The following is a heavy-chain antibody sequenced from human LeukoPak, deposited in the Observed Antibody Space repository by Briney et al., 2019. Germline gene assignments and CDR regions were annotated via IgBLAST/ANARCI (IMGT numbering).Heavy chain of an antibody. CDR3: ARLDSRDSSSWCWRRVGNWFDP. J-gene: IGHJ5*02. Sequence: GESLKISCKGSGYSFTSYWIGCVRQMPGKGLEWMGIIYPGDSDTRYSPSFQGQVTISADKSISTAYLQWSSLKASDTAMYYCARLDSRDSSSWCWRRVGNWFDPWGQGTLVTVSS. CDR1: GYSFTSYW. CDR2: IYPGDSDT. D-gene: IGHD6-13*01. V-gene: IGHV5-51*01.